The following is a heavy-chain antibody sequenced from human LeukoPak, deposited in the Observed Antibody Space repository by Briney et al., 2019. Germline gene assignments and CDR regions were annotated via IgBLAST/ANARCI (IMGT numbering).Heavy chain of an antibody. V-gene: IGHV4-4*07. J-gene: IGHJ6*02. CDR3: ARNGWSDYYYYGMDV. Sequence: SETLSLTCAVSGDSITNYYWSWIRQPAGKGLEWIGHIYTSGSTNSNPSLKSRVTMSVDTSKNHFSLKLSSVTAADTAVYYCARNGWSDYYYYGMDVWGQGTTVTVSS. CDR2: IYTSGST. CDR1: GDSITNYY. D-gene: IGHD2-15*01.